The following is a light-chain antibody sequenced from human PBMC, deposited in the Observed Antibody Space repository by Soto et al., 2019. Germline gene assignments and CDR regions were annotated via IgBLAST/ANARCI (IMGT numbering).Light chain of an antibody. CDR3: QQYNSYPYT. CDR1: QSISSW. CDR2: DAS. J-gene: IGKJ2*01. V-gene: IGKV1-5*01. Sequence: DIQMTQSPSTLSASVGDRVTITCRASQSISSWLAWYQQKPGKAPKLLIYDASSLESGVPSRFSGSGSGTEFTRAISSLQPDDFATYYCQQYNSYPYTVGQGTKLEIK.